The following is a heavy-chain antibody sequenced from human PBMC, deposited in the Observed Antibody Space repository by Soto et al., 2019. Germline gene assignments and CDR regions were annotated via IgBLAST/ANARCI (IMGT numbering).Heavy chain of an antibody. V-gene: IGHV4-34*01. Sequence: QVQLQQWGAGLLKPSETLSLTCAVYGGSFSGYYWSWVRQPPGKGLEWIGEINHRGSTNYNPSLKSRVAISVDTSKSQFSLKLSSVTAADTAVYYCARAYSGYDFDYWGQGTLVTVSS. CDR3: ARAYSGYDFDY. J-gene: IGHJ4*02. CDR2: INHRGST. CDR1: GGSFSGYY. D-gene: IGHD5-12*01.